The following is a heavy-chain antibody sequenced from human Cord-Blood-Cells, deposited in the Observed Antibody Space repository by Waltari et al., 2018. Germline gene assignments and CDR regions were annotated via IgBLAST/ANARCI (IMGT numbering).Heavy chain of an antibody. CDR3: ARDQGTIVGATYYYYYGMDV. V-gene: IGHV3-30-3*01. CDR1: GFTFSSYA. D-gene: IGHD1-26*01. CDR2: ISYDGSNK. J-gene: IGHJ6*02. Sequence: LRLSCAASGFTFSSYAMHWVRQAPGQGLEWVAVISYDGSNKYYADSVKGRFTISRDNSKNTLYLQMNSLRAEDTAVYYCARDQGTIVGATYYYYYGMDVWGQGTTVTVSS.